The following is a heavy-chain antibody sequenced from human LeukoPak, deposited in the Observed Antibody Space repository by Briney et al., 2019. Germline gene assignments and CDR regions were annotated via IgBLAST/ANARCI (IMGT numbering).Heavy chain of an antibody. CDR1: GGPISSYY. V-gene: IGHV4-4*07. J-gene: IGHJ6*04. CDR2: IHSSGST. D-gene: IGHD3-3*01. Sequence: SETQGLMRTVSGGPISSYYGNWIRQPAGKGLEWIGRIHSSGSTNYNPSLKSRLTMSVDTSKNQFSLKLSSVTAADTAVYYCARGTIFGVIAIPSDGMDLWAEKRTLTVSS. CDR3: ARGTIFGVIAIPSDGMDL.